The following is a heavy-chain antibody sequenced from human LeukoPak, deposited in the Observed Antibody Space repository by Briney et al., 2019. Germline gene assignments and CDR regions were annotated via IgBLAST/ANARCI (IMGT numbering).Heavy chain of an antibody. Sequence: SETLSLTCNVSGGSMSNIYYWGWIRQPPGKGLEWIGNIFYSGITYSNPSLRSRVTIAIDTSKSQFSLKLTSLTAADTAVYYCARGRIVGAPDAFDIWGQGTMVTVSS. CDR1: GGSMSNIYY. V-gene: IGHV4-39*07. D-gene: IGHD1-26*01. CDR3: ARGRIVGAPDAFDI. CDR2: IFYSGIT. J-gene: IGHJ3*02.